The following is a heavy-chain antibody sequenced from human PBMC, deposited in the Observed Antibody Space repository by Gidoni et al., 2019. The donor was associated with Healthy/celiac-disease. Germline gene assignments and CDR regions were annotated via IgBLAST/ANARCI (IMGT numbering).Heavy chain of an antibody. V-gene: IGHV3-21*01. D-gene: IGHD3-9*01. CDR3: ARGQDILTGANAFDI. J-gene: IGHJ3*02. CDR1: GFTFSSYS. Sequence: EVQLVESGGGLVKPGGSLRLSCAASGFTFSSYSMNWVRQAPGKGLEWVSSISSSSSYIYYADSVKGRFTISRDNAKNSLYLQMNSLRAEDTAVYYCARGQDILTGANAFDIWGQGTMVTVSS. CDR2: ISSSSSYI.